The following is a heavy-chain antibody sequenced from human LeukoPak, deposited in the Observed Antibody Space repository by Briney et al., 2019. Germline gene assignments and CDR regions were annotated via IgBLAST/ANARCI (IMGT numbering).Heavy chain of an antibody. J-gene: IGHJ4*02. CDR1: GYTFTSYY. CDR3: ARVYRDTARFDY. V-gene: IGHV1-46*01. CDR2: TNPSGGST. D-gene: IGHD5-18*01. Sequence: GASVKVSCKASGYTFTSYYMHWVRQAPGQGLEWMGITNPSGGSTSYAQKFQGRVTMTRDTSTSTVYMELSSLRSEDTAVYYCARVYRDTARFDYWGQGTLVTVSS.